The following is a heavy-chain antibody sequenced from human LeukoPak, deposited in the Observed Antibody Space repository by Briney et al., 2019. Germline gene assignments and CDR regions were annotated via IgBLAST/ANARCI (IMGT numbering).Heavy chain of an antibody. CDR2: INPNSGGT. V-gene: IGHV1-2*02. D-gene: IGHD3-16*01. CDR1: GYTFTGYY. CDR3: AKDLGSSLGDFLDY. Sequence: ASVKVPCKASGYTFTGYYMHWVRQAPGQGLEWMGWINPNSGGTNYAQKFQGRVTMTRDTSISTAYMELSRLRSDDTAVYYCAKDLGSSLGDFLDYWGQGTLVTVSS. J-gene: IGHJ4*02.